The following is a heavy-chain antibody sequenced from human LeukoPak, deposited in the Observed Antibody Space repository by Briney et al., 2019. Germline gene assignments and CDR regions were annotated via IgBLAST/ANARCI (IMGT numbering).Heavy chain of an antibody. CDR3: SWYSRSSEAY. CDR1: GFTFTNAW. Sequence: GGSLRLSCATSGFTFTNAWMDWVRQAPGGGREWVANIKQDGREKNYVDSVKGRFTIARDNDKDLLYLQMNSLRVEDTAMYYCSWYSRSSEAYWGQGTLVTVSS. V-gene: IGHV3-7*01. D-gene: IGHD6-6*01. J-gene: IGHJ4*02. CDR2: IKQDGREK.